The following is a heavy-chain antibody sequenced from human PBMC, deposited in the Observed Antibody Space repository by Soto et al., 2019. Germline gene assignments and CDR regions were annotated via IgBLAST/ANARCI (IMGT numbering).Heavy chain of an antibody. D-gene: IGHD2-21*02. Sequence: EVQLLESGGGLVQPGGSLGLPCEASGFTFRNYGMIWVRQAPGKGPGWVSAIRSSEGGTYYADSVKGRFTISRDNSKNTLYLQMNSLRPEDTAVYYCANVVTTGYWGQGTLVTVSS. J-gene: IGHJ4*02. CDR3: ANVVTTGY. V-gene: IGHV3-23*01. CDR2: IRSSEGGT. CDR1: GFTFRNYG.